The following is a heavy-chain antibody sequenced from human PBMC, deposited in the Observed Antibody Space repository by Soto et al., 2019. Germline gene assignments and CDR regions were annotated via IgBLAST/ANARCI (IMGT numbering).Heavy chain of an antibody. CDR3: ARDTGCGSGWYPRPTRPVGWYFDL. D-gene: IGHD6-19*01. CDR1: GGSISSYY. V-gene: IGHV4-59*01. Sequence: QVQLQESGPGLVKPSETLSLTCTVSGGSISSYYWSWIRQPPGKGLEWIGYIYYSGSTNYNPSLKSRVTISVDTSKNQFSLKLSSVTAADTAVYYCARDTGCGSGWYPRPTRPVGWYFDLWGRGTLVTVSS. CDR2: IYYSGST. J-gene: IGHJ2*01.